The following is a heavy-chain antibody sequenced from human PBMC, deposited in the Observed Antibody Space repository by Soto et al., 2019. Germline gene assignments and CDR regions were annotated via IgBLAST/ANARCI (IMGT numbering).Heavy chain of an antibody. J-gene: IGHJ3*02. CDR2: MNPNSGNT. V-gene: IGHV1-8*01. CDR1: GYTFTSYD. CDR3: ARGGYFDWLLGSDAFDI. Sequence: ASVKVSCKASGYTFTSYDINWVRQATGQGLEWMGWMNPNSGNTGYAQKFQGRVTMTRNTSISTAYMELRSLRSDDTAVYYCARGGYFDWLLGSDAFDIWGQGTMVTVSS. D-gene: IGHD3-9*01.